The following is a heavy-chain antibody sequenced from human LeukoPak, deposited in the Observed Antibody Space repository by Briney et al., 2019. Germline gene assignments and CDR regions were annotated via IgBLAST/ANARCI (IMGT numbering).Heavy chain of an antibody. D-gene: IGHD3-10*01. CDR2: ISGGGDRT. CDR1: GFMFASVG. CDR3: AKQSHYYGSGSYDY. Sequence: GGTLRLSCVASGFMFASVGMNWVRKAPGKGLEWVSSISGGGDRTYYADSVKGRFTISRDNSKNTLFLQMNSLRAEETAVYYCAKQSHYYGSGSYDYWGQGTLVTVSS. V-gene: IGHV3-23*01. J-gene: IGHJ4*02.